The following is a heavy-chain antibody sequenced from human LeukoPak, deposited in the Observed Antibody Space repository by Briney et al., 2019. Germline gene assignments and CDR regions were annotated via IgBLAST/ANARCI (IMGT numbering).Heavy chain of an antibody. CDR1: GATFSSYA. Sequence: GSSVKVSCKASGATFSSYAISWVRQAPGQGLEWMGGITPIFGTTKYARKFQGRVTITADGSTGTSYMEVSSLRSGDTAVYFCARGDASGSPVDYWGQGTLVTVSS. V-gene: IGHV1-69*01. D-gene: IGHD3-10*01. J-gene: IGHJ4*02. CDR2: ITPIFGTT. CDR3: ARGDASGSPVDY.